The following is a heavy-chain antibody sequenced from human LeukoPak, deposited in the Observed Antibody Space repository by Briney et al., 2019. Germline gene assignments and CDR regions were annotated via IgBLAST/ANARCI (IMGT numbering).Heavy chain of an antibody. J-gene: IGHJ4*02. CDR2: IYDIGST. CDR1: GGSISSYY. V-gene: IGHV4-59*01. Sequence: PSETLSLTYPVSGGSISSYYWSWIRQPPGKGLEWIGYIYDIGSTSYNPSLKSRVTISVDTSSNKFSLMLTSVTAADTAVYYCARGTKTGYTGYDWTYWGGGSLVSVSS. D-gene: IGHD5-12*01. CDR3: ARGTKTGYTGYDWTY.